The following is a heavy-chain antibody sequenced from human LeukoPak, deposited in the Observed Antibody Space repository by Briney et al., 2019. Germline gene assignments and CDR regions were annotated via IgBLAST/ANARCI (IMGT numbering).Heavy chain of an antibody. J-gene: IGHJ4*02. CDR3: ARSTWIQLWPEMAFGY. CDR2: INSDGSST. Sequence: VGSLRLSCAASGFTFSSYWMHWVRQAPGKGLVWVSRINSDGSSTSYADSVKGRFTISRDNAKNTLYLQMNSLRAEDTAVYYCARSTWIQLWPEMAFGYWGQGTLVTVSS. CDR1: GFTFSSYW. V-gene: IGHV3-74*01. D-gene: IGHD5-18*01.